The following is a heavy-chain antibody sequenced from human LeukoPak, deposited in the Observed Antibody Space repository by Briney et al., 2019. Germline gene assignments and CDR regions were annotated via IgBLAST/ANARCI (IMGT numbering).Heavy chain of an antibody. D-gene: IGHD2-2*01. J-gene: IGHJ6*02. CDR1: GGSISGYY. Sequence: SETLSLTCTVSGGSISGYYWTWIRQPPGKGLEWIGYIYYSGSTNYTPSLKSRVTISVDTSKHQFSLNLSSVTAADTVVYYCARHPIYCSSTSCYGMDVWGQGTTVTVSS. CDR2: IYYSGST. V-gene: IGHV4-59*08. CDR3: ARHPIYCSSTSCYGMDV.